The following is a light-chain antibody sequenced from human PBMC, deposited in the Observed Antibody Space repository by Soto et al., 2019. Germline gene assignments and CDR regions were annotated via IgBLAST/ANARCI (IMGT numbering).Light chain of an antibody. V-gene: IGKV3-20*01. CDR1: QSVSSSY. CDR3: QQYGSSPPIT. J-gene: IGKJ5*01. CDR2: DAS. Sequence: IVLTQSAGTLSWSAGERATLSWAASQSVSSSYLAWYQQKPGQAPRLLIYDASSRATGIPDRFSGSGSGTDFTLTISRLEPEDFAVYYCQQYGSSPPITFGQGTRLEIK.